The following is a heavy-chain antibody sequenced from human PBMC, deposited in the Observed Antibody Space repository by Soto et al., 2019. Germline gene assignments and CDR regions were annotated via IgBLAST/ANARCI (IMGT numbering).Heavy chain of an antibody. CDR3: AADLYTDTAMVYYYYYGMDV. D-gene: IGHD5-18*01. CDR1: GFTFTSSA. V-gene: IGHV1-58*01. CDR2: IVVGSGNT. J-gene: IGHJ6*02. Sequence: WASVKVSCKASGFTFTSSAVQWVRQARGQRLEWIGWIVVGSGNTNYAQKFQERVTITRDMSTSTAYMELSSLRSEDTAVYYCAADLYTDTAMVYYYYYGMDVWGQGTTVTVSS.